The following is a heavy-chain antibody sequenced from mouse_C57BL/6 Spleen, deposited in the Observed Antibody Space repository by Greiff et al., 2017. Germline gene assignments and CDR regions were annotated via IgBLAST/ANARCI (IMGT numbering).Heavy chain of an antibody. CDR3: ASGGFYYYGSSFFDY. J-gene: IGHJ2*01. D-gene: IGHD1-1*01. V-gene: IGHV1-64*01. CDR1: GYTFTSYW. CDR2: IHPNSGST. Sequence: QVQLQQPGAELVKPGASVKLSCKASGYTFTSYWMHWVKQRPGQGLEWIGMIHPNSGSTNYNEKFKSKATLTVDKSSSTAYMQLSSLTSEDSAVYYGASGGFYYYGSSFFDYWGQGTTLTVSS.